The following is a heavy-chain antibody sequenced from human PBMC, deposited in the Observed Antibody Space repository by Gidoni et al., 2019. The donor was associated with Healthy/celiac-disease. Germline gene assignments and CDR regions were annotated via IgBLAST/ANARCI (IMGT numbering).Heavy chain of an antibody. CDR2: ISYDGSNK. V-gene: IGHV3-30-3*01. J-gene: IGHJ4*02. CDR1: GFTFSSYA. D-gene: IGHD3-10*01. Sequence: QVQLVESGGGVVQPGRSLRLSCAASGFTFSSYAMHWVRQAPGKGLEWVAVISYDGSNKYYADSVKGRFTISRDNSKNTLYLQMNSLRAEDTAVYYCARQPEIRGDFDYWGQGTLVTVSS. CDR3: ARQPEIRGDFDY.